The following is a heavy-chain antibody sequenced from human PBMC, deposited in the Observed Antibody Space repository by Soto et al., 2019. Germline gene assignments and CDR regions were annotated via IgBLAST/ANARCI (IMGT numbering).Heavy chain of an antibody. CDR2: IIPIFGTA. Sequence: ASVKVSCKASGGTFSSYAISWVRQAPGQGLEWMGGIIPIFGTANYAQKFQGRVTITADESASTAYMELSSLRSEDTAVYYCARGVPIFMDYWGQGTLVTVSS. D-gene: IGHD3-10*01. V-gene: IGHV1-69*13. J-gene: IGHJ4*02. CDR3: ARGVPIFMDY. CDR1: GGTFSSYA.